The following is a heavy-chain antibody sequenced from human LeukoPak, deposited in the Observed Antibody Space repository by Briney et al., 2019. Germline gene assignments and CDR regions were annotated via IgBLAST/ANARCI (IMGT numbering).Heavy chain of an antibody. V-gene: IGHV3-15*01. Sequence: PGGSLRLSCAASGFTFSNTWMNWVRQAPGKGLEWVGRIKRIIDGGTTDYAAPVKGRFTVSRDDSINTLYLQMSSLKTEDTAVYYCAAQGGFGDLSYWGQRTLDTVSS. CDR1: GFTFSNTW. D-gene: IGHD4-17*01. J-gene: IGHJ4*02. CDR2: IKRIIDGGTT. CDR3: AAQGGFGDLSY.